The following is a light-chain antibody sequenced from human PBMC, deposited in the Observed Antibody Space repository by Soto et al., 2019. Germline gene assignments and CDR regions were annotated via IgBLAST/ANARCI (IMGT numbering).Light chain of an antibody. Sequence: EIVLTQSPGTLSLSPGERATLSCRASQSVSSTYLAWYQQKPGQAPRLLIYGASSRATGIPDRFSGSGSGRDFSLTISRLEPEDFAVYYCQQYGSSPQMCTFGQGTKLEIK. CDR3: QQYGSSPQMCT. CDR1: QSVSSTY. J-gene: IGKJ2*02. CDR2: GAS. V-gene: IGKV3-20*01.